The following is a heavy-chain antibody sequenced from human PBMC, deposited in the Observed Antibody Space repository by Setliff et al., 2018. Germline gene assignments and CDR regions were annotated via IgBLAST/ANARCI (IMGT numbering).Heavy chain of an antibody. CDR2: NSV. J-gene: IGHJ6*03. V-gene: IGHV1-18*01. CDR3: ARSPPNRGVGQGHYMDV. CDR1: GYSFINYG. D-gene: IGHD1-26*01. Sequence: ASVKVSCKASGYSFINYGINWVRQAPGQGLEWMGWNSVYAQKFQDRVTMTIDTSTSTAYVEVRSLTSDDTAVYYCARSPPNRGVGQGHYMDVWGIGTTVTVSS.